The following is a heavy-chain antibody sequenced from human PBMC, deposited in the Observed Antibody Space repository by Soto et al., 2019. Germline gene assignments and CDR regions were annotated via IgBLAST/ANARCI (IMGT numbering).Heavy chain of an antibody. V-gene: IGHV3-30*18. Sequence: GGSLRLSCAASGFTFSSYGMHWVRQAPGKGLEWVAVISYDGSNKYYADSVKGRFTISRDNSKNTLYLQMNSLRAEDTAVYYCAKAPLYCSGGSCYSGAYYYGMDVWGQGTTVTVSS. CDR3: AKAPLYCSGGSCYSGAYYYGMDV. J-gene: IGHJ6*02. CDR2: ISYDGSNK. CDR1: GFTFSSYG. D-gene: IGHD2-15*01.